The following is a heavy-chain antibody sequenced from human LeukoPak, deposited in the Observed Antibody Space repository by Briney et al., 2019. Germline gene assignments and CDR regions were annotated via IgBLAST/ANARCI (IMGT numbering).Heavy chain of an antibody. J-gene: IGHJ4*01. Sequence: GGSLRLSCAVSGFTVTNDYMNWVRQAPGKGLEWVSIIYSGGSTYYADSVKGRFTISRDSSNNTLFLQMTNLRAEDSGLYYCATDVRSSPLGFWGHGTLVTVSS. CDR3: ATDVRSSPLGF. V-gene: IGHV3-66*01. CDR1: GFTVTNDY. D-gene: IGHD6-19*01. CDR2: IYSGGST.